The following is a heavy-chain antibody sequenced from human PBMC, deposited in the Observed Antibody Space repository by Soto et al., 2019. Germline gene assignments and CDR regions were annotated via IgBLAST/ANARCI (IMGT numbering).Heavy chain of an antibody. V-gene: IGHV3-30*18. CDR3: AKGSSSWSPLSI. J-gene: IGHJ4*02. CDR1: GFTFSSYG. Sequence: GVSLRLSWAASGFTFSSYGMHWVRQAPGKGLEWVAVISYDGSNKYYADSVKGRFTISRDNSKNTLYLQMNSLRAEDTAVYYCAKGSSSWSPLSIWGQGSLVNVS. CDR2: ISYDGSNK. D-gene: IGHD6-13*01.